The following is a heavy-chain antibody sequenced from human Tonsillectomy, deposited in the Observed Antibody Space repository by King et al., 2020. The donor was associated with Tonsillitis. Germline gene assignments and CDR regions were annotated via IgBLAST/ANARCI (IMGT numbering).Heavy chain of an antibody. CDR3: AKTLDVGTAMPPEGYFGY. CDR2: IYYSGST. CDR1: GGSISSSSYY. D-gene: IGHD5-18*01. Sequence: QLQESGPGLVKPSETLSLTCTVSGGSISSSSYYWGWIRQPPGKGLEWIGSIYYSGSTYYNPSLKSRVTISVDTSKNQFSLKLSSVTAADTAVYYCAKTLDVGTAMPPEGYFGYCGQGTLVTVS. V-gene: IGHV4-39*07. J-gene: IGHJ4*03.